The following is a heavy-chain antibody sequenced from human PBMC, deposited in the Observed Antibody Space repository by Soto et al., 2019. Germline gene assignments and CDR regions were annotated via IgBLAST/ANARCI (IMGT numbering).Heavy chain of an antibody. V-gene: IGHV3-30-3*01. CDR2: ISYDGTNK. D-gene: IGHD7-27*01. Sequence: GGSLRLSCAASGFSFSISPIHWVRQAPGKGPEWVALISYDGTNKFYADSVKGRFTISRDNSKSTLYLQVDSLRPEDAAVYYCARDPKTSGGQHWAFNYFDSWGQGTLVTVSS. J-gene: IGHJ4*02. CDR3: ARDPKTSGGQHWAFNYFDS. CDR1: GFSFSISP.